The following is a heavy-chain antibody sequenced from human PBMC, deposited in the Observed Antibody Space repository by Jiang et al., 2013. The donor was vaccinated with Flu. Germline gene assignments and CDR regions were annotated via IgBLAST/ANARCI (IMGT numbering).Heavy chain of an antibody. J-gene: IGHJ5*02. D-gene: IGHD3-16*01. V-gene: IGHV1-69*02. CDR3: ARLARGGPDNWFDP. Sequence: ISWVRQAPGQGLEWMGRIIPILGIANYAQKFQGRVTITADESTSTAYMELSSLRSEDTAVYYCARLARGGPDNWFDPWGPGTLVTVSS. CDR2: IIPILGIA.